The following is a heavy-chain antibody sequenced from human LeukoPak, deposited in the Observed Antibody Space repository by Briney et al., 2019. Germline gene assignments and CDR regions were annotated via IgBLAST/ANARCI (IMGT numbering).Heavy chain of an antibody. CDR2: MYYRGST. CDR1: GGSISTYS. J-gene: IGHJ4*02. Sequence: SETLSLTCTVSGGSISTYSWNWIRHPPGRGLEWIGSMYYRGSTNFDPSLRSRVTMSLDTSKNQFSLKLSSVTAADTAVYYCARVVTLAGTDYWGQGTLVTVSS. CDR3: ARVVTLAGTDY. V-gene: IGHV4-59*08. D-gene: IGHD6-19*01.